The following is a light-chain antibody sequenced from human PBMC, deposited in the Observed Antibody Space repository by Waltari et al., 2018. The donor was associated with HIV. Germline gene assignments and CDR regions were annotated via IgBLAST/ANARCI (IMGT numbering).Light chain of an antibody. Sequence: QSALTQPASVSGSPGQSITISCTGTSSDVGTYNLVSWYQNYPGKAHKLIINEVSKRTSWVSNRFSCSKSGNTASLTISGLQAADEADYYCCSYATSSTFVVFGGGTKLTVL. CDR1: SSDVGTYNL. V-gene: IGLV2-23*02. CDR3: CSYATSSTFVV. J-gene: IGLJ2*01. CDR2: EVS.